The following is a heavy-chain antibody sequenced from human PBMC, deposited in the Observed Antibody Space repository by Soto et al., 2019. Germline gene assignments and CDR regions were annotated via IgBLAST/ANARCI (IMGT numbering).Heavy chain of an antibody. D-gene: IGHD6-19*01. J-gene: IGHJ3*02. CDR3: AREKWLVRRNDPFDI. Sequence: ASVKVSCKASRYTFINYYMHWVRQAPGQGLEWMGIINPNGGSTTYAQKFQGRVTLTRDTSTNTVNMELSSLRSEDTAVYYCAREKWLVRRNDPFDIWGQGTMVTVSS. CDR2: INPNGGST. CDR1: RYTFINYY. V-gene: IGHV1-46*01.